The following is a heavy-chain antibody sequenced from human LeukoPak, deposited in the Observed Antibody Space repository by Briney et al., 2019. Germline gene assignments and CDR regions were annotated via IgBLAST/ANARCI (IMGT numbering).Heavy chain of an antibody. CDR3: AKDRGNYSPVRFDP. V-gene: IGHV3-23*01. Sequence: GGSLRLSCAASGFTFSSYAMSWVRQAPGKGLEWVSAISGSGGSTHYADSVKGRLTVSRDNSKNTLYLQMNSLRAEDTAVYYCAKDRGNYSPVRFDPWGQGTLVTVSS. D-gene: IGHD3-16*01. CDR2: ISGSGGST. CDR1: GFTFSSYA. J-gene: IGHJ5*02.